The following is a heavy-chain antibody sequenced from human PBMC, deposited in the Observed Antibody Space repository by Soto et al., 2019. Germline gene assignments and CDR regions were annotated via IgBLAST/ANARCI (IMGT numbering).Heavy chain of an antibody. CDR1: GYTFTSYA. CDR3: ARLNVRSCSGDNCLNWFDP. D-gene: IGHD2-15*01. J-gene: IGHJ5*02. V-gene: IGHV1-3*01. CDR2: INAGNGNT. Sequence: QVQLVQSGAEVKKPGASVKVSCKASGYTFTSYAMHWVRQAPGQRLEWMGWINAGNGNTKYSQKFQGRVTITRDTSASTAYMELSSLRSEDTAVYYCARLNVRSCSGDNCLNWFDPWGQGALVTVSS.